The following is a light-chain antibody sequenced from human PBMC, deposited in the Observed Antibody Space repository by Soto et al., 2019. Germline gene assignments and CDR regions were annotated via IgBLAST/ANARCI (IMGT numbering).Light chain of an antibody. J-gene: IGLJ1*01. Sequence: QSVLTQPPSVSGAPGQRVTISCTGSNSNIGAGYDVHWYQQLPGTAPKLLIYGNSNRPSGVPDRFSGSKSVTSASLAITGLQAEDEADYYCQSYDCSMSGSVFGPGTKVNV. V-gene: IGLV1-40*01. CDR2: GNS. CDR1: NSNIGAGYD. CDR3: QSYDCSMSGSV.